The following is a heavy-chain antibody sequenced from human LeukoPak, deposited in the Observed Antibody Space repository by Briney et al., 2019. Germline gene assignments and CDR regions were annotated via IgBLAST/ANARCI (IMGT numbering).Heavy chain of an antibody. CDR3: ARSNDFWSGYLDY. CDR1: GFTFSSYW. CDR2: IKQDGSEK. Sequence: GGSLRLSCAASGFTFSSYWMSWVRQAPGKGLEWVANIKQDGSEKYYVDPVKGRFTISRDNAKNSLYLQMNSLRAEDTAVYYCARSNDFWSGYLDYWGQGTLVTVSS. D-gene: IGHD3-3*01. V-gene: IGHV3-7*01. J-gene: IGHJ4*02.